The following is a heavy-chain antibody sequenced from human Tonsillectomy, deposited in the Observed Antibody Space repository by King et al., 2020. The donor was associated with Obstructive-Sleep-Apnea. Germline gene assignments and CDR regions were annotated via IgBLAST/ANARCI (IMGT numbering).Heavy chain of an antibody. CDR2: IKQDVSET. CDR1: GFTFSSYW. Sequence: VQLVESGGGLVQPGGSLRLSCAASGFTFSSYWMSWVRQAPGKGLEWVANIKQDVSETYYVDSVKGQFTISRDNAKNSLYVQMNGLLAEDTAVYYSARVPQYYFDYWGQGTLVTVSS. CDR3: ARVPQYYFDY. V-gene: IGHV3-7*01. J-gene: IGHJ4*02.